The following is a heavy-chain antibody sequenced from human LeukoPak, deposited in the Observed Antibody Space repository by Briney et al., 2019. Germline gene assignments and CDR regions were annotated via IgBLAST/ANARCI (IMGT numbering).Heavy chain of an antibody. Sequence: SETLSLTCVVSGYSISSGYQWAWIRQSPGKGLEWIGSIYHSGSAHYNPSLKRRVTISVETSKNKFSLNLYSVTAADTAVYYCARDPRWLTPDCTSTSCYENYFDPWGQGTLVTVSS. CDR1: GYSISSGYQ. J-gene: IGHJ5*02. V-gene: IGHV4-38-2*02. CDR2: IYHSGSA. D-gene: IGHD2-2*01. CDR3: ARDPRWLTPDCTSTSCYENYFDP.